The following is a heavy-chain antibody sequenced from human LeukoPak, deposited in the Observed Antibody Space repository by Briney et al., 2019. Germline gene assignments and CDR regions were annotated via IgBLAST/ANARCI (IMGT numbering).Heavy chain of an antibody. J-gene: IGHJ5*02. Sequence: SETLSLTCSVSGGSISSYYWCGIRQPPGKGWEGSGYIYYSGSTNYHPSVKSRVTISVDTSKNQFSLKLSSVTAADTAVYCCARVRGRYFQNWFGPCGQGTLVTVSS. CDR1: GGSISSYY. CDR2: IYYSGST. D-gene: IGHD1-26*01. V-gene: IGHV4-59*01. CDR3: ARVRGRYFQNWFGP.